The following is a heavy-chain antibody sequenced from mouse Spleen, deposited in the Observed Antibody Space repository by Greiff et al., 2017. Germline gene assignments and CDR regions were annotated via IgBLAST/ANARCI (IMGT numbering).Heavy chain of an antibody. CDR1: GFTFSDYG. Sequence: EVKVVESGGGLVKPGGSLKLSCAASGFTFSDYGMHWVRQAPEKGLEWVAYISSGSSTIYYADTVKGRFTISRDNAKNTLFLQMTSLRSEDTAMYYCARTRYRYYFDYWGQGTTLTVSS. D-gene: IGHD2-14*01. CDR2: ISSGSSTI. CDR3: ARTRYRYYFDY. J-gene: IGHJ2*01. V-gene: IGHV5-17*01.